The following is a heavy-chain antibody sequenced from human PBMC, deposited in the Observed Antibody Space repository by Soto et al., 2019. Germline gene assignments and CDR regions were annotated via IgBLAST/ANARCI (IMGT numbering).Heavy chain of an antibody. V-gene: IGHV4-59*01. CDR3: ARAPSYDFWSGKYYFDY. D-gene: IGHD3-3*01. J-gene: IGHJ4*02. CDR2: IYYSGST. Sequence: SETLSLTCTVSGGSISSYYWSWIRQPPGKGLEWIGYIYYSGSTNYNPSLKSRVTISVDTSKNQFSLKLSSVTAADTAVYYCARAPSYDFWSGKYYFDYWGQGTLVTVSS. CDR1: GGSISSYY.